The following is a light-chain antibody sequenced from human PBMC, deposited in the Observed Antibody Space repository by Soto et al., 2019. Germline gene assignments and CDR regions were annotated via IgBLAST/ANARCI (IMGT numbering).Light chain of an antibody. CDR1: QSVSSSY. J-gene: IGKJ4*01. V-gene: IGKV3-20*01. CDR3: QRYGSSPLT. Sequence: EIVLTQSPGTLSLSPGERATLSCRASQSVSSSYLAWYQQKPGQAPGLLIYAASSRATGIPDRFSGSGSETDFTLTISRLEPEDFAVYYCQRYGSSPLTFGGGTKVEIK. CDR2: AAS.